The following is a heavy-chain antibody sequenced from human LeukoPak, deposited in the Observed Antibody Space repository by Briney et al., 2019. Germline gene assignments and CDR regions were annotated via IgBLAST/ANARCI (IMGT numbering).Heavy chain of an antibody. V-gene: IGHV3-21*01. CDR1: GFTFSSYS. D-gene: IGHD3-9*01. Sequence: PGGSLRLSCAASGFTFSSYSMNWVRQAPGKGLEWVSSISSSSSYIYYAGSVKGRFTISRDNAKNSLYLQMNSLRAEDTAVYYCARAVEYNILTGYGNLYWGQGTLVTVSS. J-gene: IGHJ4*02. CDR2: ISSSSSYI. CDR3: ARAVEYNILTGYGNLY.